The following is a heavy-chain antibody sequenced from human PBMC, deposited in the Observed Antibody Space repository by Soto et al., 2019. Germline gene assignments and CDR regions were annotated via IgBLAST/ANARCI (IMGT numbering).Heavy chain of an antibody. D-gene: IGHD6-13*01. CDR2: IWYDGSNK. CDR3: ARSLYSSSWYYFDY. Sequence: PGGSLRLSCAASGFTFSSYGMHWVRQAPGKGLEWVAVIWYDGSNKYYADSVKGRFTISRDNSKNTLYLQMNSLRAEDTAVYYCARSLYSSSWYYFDYWGQGTLVTVSS. J-gene: IGHJ4*02. V-gene: IGHV3-33*01. CDR1: GFTFSSYG.